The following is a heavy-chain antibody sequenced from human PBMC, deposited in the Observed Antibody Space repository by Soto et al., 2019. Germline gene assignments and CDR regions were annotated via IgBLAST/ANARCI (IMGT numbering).Heavy chain of an antibody. CDR2: IDWDDDK. CDR3: ARSPGGFTVATYFFDY. J-gene: IGHJ4*02. V-gene: IGHV2-70*04. Sequence: SCPTLVNPTQTLTLTCTFSGFSLSSKGMRVSWIRQPPGKALEWLARIDWDDDKFYSPSLRTGLTISKDTSKNQVVLTMTNVDPKDTATYYCARSPGGFTVATYFFDYWGQGTLVTVSS. CDR1: GFSLSSKGMR. D-gene: IGHD4-17*01.